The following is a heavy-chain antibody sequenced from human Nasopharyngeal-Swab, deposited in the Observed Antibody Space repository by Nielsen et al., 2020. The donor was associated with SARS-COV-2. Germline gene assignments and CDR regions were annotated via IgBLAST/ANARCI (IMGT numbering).Heavy chain of an antibody. CDR3: ARDTPAVFVY. CDR2: ISNSGDYI. CDR1: GFTFNLYT. D-gene: IGHD6-19*01. Sequence: GESLKISCAASGFTFNLYTMGWVRQAPGKGLEWVSAISNSGDYIYYAASVKGRFTISRDNARNSLYLQMNSLRAEDTALYYCARDTPAVFVYWGQGTLVTVSS. V-gene: IGHV3-21*01. J-gene: IGHJ4*02.